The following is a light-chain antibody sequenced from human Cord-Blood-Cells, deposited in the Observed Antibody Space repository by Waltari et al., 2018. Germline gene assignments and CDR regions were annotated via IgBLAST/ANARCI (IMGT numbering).Light chain of an antibody. V-gene: IGLV2-14*01. CDR1: SSDVGGYNY. CDR3: SSYTSSSPWV. J-gene: IGLJ3*02. Sequence: QSALTQPASVSGSPGQSIIISCTGTSSDVGGYNYVPWYQQHPGKAPKLMIYDVSNRPSGVSNRFSGSKSGNTASLTISGLQAEDEADYYCSSYTSSSPWVFGGGTKLTVL. CDR2: DVS.